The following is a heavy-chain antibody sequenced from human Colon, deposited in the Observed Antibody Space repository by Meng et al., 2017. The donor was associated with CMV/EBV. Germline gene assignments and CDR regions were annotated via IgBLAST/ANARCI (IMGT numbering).Heavy chain of an antibody. CDR3: ARKSTVFGVAGEEAFDV. J-gene: IGHJ3*01. CDR2: ISHDGNNR. Sequence: GGSLRLSCAVSGFTFSNHWMHWVRQAPGKGLEWVAVISHDGNNRYYADSVKGRFTISRDNSNNTVSLQVNDLKAEDTAIYYCARKSTVFGVAGEEAFDVWGQGTVVTVSS. D-gene: IGHD3-3*01. CDR1: GFTFSNHW. V-gene: IGHV3-30-3*01.